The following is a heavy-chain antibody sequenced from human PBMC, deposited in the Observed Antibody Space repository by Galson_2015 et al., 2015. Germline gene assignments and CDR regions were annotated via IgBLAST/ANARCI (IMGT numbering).Heavy chain of an antibody. V-gene: IGHV3-30-3*01. Sequence: SLRLSCAASGFTFSAYAMHWVRQAPGKGLEWVAVISYDGSKKYYADSVKGRFTNSRDNSKNTLYLQMNSLRAEDTAVYYCARDPQDNSGWSCYFDYWGQGTLVTVSS. CDR1: GFTFSAYA. D-gene: IGHD6-19*01. J-gene: IGHJ4*02. CDR2: ISYDGSKK. CDR3: ARDPQDNSGWSCYFDY.